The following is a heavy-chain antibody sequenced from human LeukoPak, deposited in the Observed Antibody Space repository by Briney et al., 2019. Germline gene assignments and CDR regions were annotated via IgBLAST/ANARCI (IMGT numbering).Heavy chain of an antibody. CDR3: ARGRGVVTAKGYYYYYMDV. CDR1: GYTFTSYD. J-gene: IGHJ6*03. Sequence: ASVKVSCKASGYTFTSYDINWVRQATGQGLEWMGWMNPNSGNTGYAQKFQGRVTMTRNTSISTAYMELSSLRSEDTAVYYCARGRGVVTAKGYYYYYMDVWGKGTTVTVSS. CDR2: MNPNSGNT. D-gene: IGHD2-21*02. V-gene: IGHV1-8*01.